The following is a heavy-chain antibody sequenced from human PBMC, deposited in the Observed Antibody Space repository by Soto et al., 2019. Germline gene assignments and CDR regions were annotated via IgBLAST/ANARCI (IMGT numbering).Heavy chain of an antibody. CDR3: ARDPFGDFYGAFDI. V-gene: IGHV3-7*03. J-gene: IGHJ3*02. CDR2: IKEDGKET. D-gene: IGHD3-10*01. CDR1: GFLFSRSW. Sequence: GGSLRLSCAASGFLFSRSWMTWVRQAPGKGLEWVANIKEDGKETQYVDSVKGRFTISRDNAENSLFLRMNSLSAEDTAVYYCARDPFGDFYGAFDIWGQGTTVTVSS.